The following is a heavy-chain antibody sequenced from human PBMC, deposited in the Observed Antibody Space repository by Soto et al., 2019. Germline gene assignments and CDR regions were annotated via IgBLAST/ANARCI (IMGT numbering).Heavy chain of an antibody. D-gene: IGHD2-2*01. CDR2: ISSSSSYI. J-gene: IGHJ6*02. CDR3: ARDTDRYFSSTSSHNDYYYGIDL. CDR1: GFTFSSYS. V-gene: IGHV3-21*01. Sequence: GGSLRLSCAASGFTFSSYSMNWVRQAPGKGLEWVSSISSSSSYIYYADSVKGRFTISRDNAKNSLYLQMNSLRAEDTAVYYCARDTDRYFSSTSSHNDYYYGIDLWGQRSTGPVS.